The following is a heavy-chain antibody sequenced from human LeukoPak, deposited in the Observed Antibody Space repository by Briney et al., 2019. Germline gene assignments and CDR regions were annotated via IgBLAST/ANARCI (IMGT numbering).Heavy chain of an antibody. CDR2: ISYDGSNK. D-gene: IGHD6-19*01. J-gene: IGHJ4*02. V-gene: IGHV3-30*04. CDR3: ARDPRQYSSDLQPLFDY. Sequence: GGSLRLSCAASGFTFSSYAMHWVRQAPGKGLEWVAVISYDGSNKYYADSVKGRFTISRDNSKNTLYLQTNSLRAEDTAVYYCARDPRQYSSDLQPLFDYWGQGTLVTVSS. CDR1: GFTFSSYA.